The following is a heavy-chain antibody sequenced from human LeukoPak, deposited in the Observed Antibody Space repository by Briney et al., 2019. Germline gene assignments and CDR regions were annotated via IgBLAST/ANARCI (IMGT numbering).Heavy chain of an antibody. CDR2: IKQDGSEK. V-gene: IGHV3-7*01. CDR3: ARDLLNYDFWSGYSRQAFDI. Sequence: GGSLRLSCAASGFTFSSYWMSWVRQAPGKGLEWVANIKQDGSEKYYVDSVKGRFTISRDNAKNSLYLQMNSLRAEDTAVYYCARDLLNYDFWSGYSRQAFDIWGQGTMVTVSS. D-gene: IGHD3-3*01. J-gene: IGHJ3*02. CDR1: GFTFSSYW.